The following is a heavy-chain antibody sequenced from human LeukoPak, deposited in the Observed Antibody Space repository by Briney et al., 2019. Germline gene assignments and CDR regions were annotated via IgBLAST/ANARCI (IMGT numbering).Heavy chain of an antibody. J-gene: IGHJ4*02. CDR3: ARGSVAGLEDY. CDR1: RFTFNNYW. Sequence: GGSLRLSCAASRFTFNNYWMHWVRQAPGKGLVWVSRINSDGSSTSYADSVKGRFTISRDNAKNTLYLQMNGLRAEDTAMYYCARGSVAGLEDYWGQGTLVTVSS. V-gene: IGHV3-74*01. D-gene: IGHD6-19*01. CDR2: INSDGSST.